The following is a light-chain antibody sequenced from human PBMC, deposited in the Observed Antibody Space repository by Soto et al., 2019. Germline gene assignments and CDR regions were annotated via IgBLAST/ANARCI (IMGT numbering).Light chain of an antibody. CDR3: QHYAGGSRIT. J-gene: IGKJ5*01. CDR2: GAS. V-gene: IGKV3-15*01. Sequence: EIVMTQSPATLSVSPGERATLSCRASQSVSSNLAWYQQKPGQAPRLLIYGASTRATGIPARFSGSGFGTDFTLTISRLEPEDFALYYCQHYAGGSRITFGQGTRLEIK. CDR1: QSVSSN.